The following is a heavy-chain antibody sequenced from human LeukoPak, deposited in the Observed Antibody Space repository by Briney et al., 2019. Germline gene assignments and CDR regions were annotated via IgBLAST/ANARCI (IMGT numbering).Heavy chain of an antibody. J-gene: IGHJ4*02. CDR2: ISANNGNT. CDR3: EIEWGDLTY. CDR1: GSTFTKCY. D-gene: IGHD3-16*01. Sequence: ASVKDSCKQSGSTFTKCYTRCVRQAPGQGLEWMGWISANNGNTNYAQKFQGRVTMTTDTCTSTAYLEQGSLRSYGTGEGYSEIEWGDLTYWGRGTLVTVSS. V-gene: IGHV1-18*04.